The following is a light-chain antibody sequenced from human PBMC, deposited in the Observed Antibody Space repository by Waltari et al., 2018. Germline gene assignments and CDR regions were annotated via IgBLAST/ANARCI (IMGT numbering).Light chain of an antibody. CDR1: SPNIGNNA. J-gene: IGLJ3*02. CDR3: AAWDDTLNGWV. CDR2: YED. Sequence: QSVLTQPPSVSEAPRQRVTIPCSGSSPNIGNNAVTWYQQLPGKAPKLLIYYEDLLPSGVSDRFSGSKSGTSASLAISGLQSEDEADYYCAAWDDTLNGWVFGGGTKLTVL. V-gene: IGLV1-36*01.